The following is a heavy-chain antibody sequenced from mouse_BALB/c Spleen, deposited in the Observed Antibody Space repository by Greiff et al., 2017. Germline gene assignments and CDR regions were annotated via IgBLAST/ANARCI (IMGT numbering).Heavy chain of an antibody. CDR2: ISSGGST. J-gene: IGHJ2*01. D-gene: IGHD2-1*01. CDR1: GFTFSSYA. V-gene: IGHV5-6-5*01. Sequence: DVMLVESGGGLVKPGGSLKLSCAASGFTFSSYAMSWVRQTPEKRLEWVASISSGGSTYYPDSVKGRFTISRDNARNILYLQMSSLRSEDTAMYYCARSPYGNYCDYWGQGTTLTVSS. CDR3: ARSPYGNYCDY.